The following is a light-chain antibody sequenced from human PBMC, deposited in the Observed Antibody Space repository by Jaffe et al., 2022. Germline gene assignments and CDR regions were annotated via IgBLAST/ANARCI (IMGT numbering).Light chain of an antibody. CDR2: WAS. CDR3: QQYYSTPPRLT. Sequence: DIVMTQSPDSLAVSLGERATINCKSSQSVLYSSNNKNYLAWYQQKPGQPPKLLIYWASTRESGVPDRFSGSGSGTDFTLTISSLQAEDVAVYYCQQYYSTPPRLTFGGGTKVEIK. J-gene: IGKJ4*01. CDR1: QSVLYSSNNKNY. V-gene: IGKV4-1*01.